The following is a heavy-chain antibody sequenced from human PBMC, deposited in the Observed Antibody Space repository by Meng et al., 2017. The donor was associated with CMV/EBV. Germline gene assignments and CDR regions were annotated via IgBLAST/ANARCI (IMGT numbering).Heavy chain of an antibody. CDR3: ARVFVRGVIKNNWFDP. J-gene: IGHJ5*02. Sequence: GFTFSSDAMHWVRQAPGKGPEWVAVISYDGSNKYYADSVKGRFTISRGNSKNTLYLQMNSLRAEDTAVYYCARVFVRGVIKNNWFDPWGQGTLVTVSS. CDR1: GFTFSSDA. V-gene: IGHV3-30-3*01. D-gene: IGHD3-10*01. CDR2: ISYDGSNK.